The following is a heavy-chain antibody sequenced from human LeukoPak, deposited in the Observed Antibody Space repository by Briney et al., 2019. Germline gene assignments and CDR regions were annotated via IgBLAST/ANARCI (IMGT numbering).Heavy chain of an antibody. J-gene: IGHJ4*02. D-gene: IGHD3-22*01. CDR3: TTEYYYDSSGLFDY. CDR2: IRSKIDGGTT. CDR1: GFTFSNGW. Sequence: GGSLRLSCVVSGFTFSNGWMSWVRQAPGKGLEWVGRIRSKIDGGTTDYAAPVKGRFTISRDDSKNTLYLQMNSLKTEDTAVYYCTTEYYYDSSGLFDYRGQGTLVTVSS. V-gene: IGHV3-15*01.